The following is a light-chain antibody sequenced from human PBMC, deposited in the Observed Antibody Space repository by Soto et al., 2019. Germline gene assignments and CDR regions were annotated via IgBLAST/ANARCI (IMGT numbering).Light chain of an antibody. CDR3: AAWDGSLNNVL. V-gene: IGLV1-44*01. CDR1: GSSIGTNT. CDR2: GNN. Sequence: QAVVTQPPSASGTPGQRVTISCSGSGSSIGTNTVNWYRQLPGTAPKLLIYGNNQRPSGVPDRFSGSESGTSASLAISGLQSEDEAEYYCAAWDGSLNNVLFGGGTKLTVL. J-gene: IGLJ2*01.